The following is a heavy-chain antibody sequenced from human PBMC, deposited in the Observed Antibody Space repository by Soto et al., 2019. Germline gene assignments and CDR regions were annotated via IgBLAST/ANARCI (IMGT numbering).Heavy chain of an antibody. CDR2: ISSSSSYI. Sequence: GGSLRLSCAASGFIFSDYWMSWVRQAPGKGLEWVSSISSSSSYIYYADSVKGRFTISRDNAKNSLYLQMNSLRTEDTALYYCAKEGVRNAPGEKSSRWYYFDYWGQGTLVTVSS. J-gene: IGHJ4*02. V-gene: IGHV3-21*04. D-gene: IGHD6-13*01. CDR1: GFIFSDYW. CDR3: AKEGVRNAPGEKSSRWYYFDY.